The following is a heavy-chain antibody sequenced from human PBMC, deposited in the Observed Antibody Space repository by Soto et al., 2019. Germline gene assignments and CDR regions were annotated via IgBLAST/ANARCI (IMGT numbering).Heavy chain of an antibody. V-gene: IGHV4-39*01. CDR1: GGSISINSYY. CDR2: VYFTGST. Sequence: QLQLQESGPGLVKPSETTSLTCSVSGGSISINSYYWGWVRQPPGKGLEWIGNVYFTGSTYYNPPLTRRATMPVATSHLPFSLPLPSVTAADSPVYYSASHGPGTGVASMALSRQGPTVTVSS. CDR3: ASHGPGTGVASMAL. J-gene: IGHJ6*02. D-gene: IGHD3-10*01.